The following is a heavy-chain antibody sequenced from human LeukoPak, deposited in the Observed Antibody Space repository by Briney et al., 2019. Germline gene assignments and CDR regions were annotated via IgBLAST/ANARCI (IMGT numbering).Heavy chain of an antibody. J-gene: IGHJ4*02. Sequence: PGGSLRLSCAASGFTFSSYWMSWVRQAPGKGLEYVSAISSNGGSTYYANSVKGRFTISRDNSKNTLYLQMGSLRAEDMAVYYCARVGSGPFVYFDYWGQGTLVTVSS. CDR2: ISSNGGST. CDR1: GFTFSSYW. D-gene: IGHD2-15*01. CDR3: ARVGSGPFVYFDY. V-gene: IGHV3-64*01.